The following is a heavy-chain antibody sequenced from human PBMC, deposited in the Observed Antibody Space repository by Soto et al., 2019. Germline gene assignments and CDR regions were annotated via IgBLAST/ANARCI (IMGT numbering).Heavy chain of an antibody. CDR2: ISGSGGST. CDR3: AKDLGSSDYYYYGMDV. CDR1: GFTFSSYA. D-gene: IGHD6-6*01. V-gene: IGHV3-23*01. Sequence: GGSLRLSCAASGFTFSSYAMSWVRQAPGKGLEWVSAISGSGGSTYYADSVKGRFTISRDNSKNTLYLQMNSLRAEDTAVYYCAKDLGSSDYYYYGMDVWGQGTTVTVSS. J-gene: IGHJ6*02.